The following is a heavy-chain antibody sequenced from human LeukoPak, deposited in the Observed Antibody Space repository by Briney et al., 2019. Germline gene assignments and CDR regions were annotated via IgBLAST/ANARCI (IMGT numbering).Heavy chain of an antibody. J-gene: IGHJ6*03. D-gene: IGHD3-10*01. Sequence: GGSLRLSCAASGFIVSMYAMHWVRQAPGKGLEYVSAISGNGRTTYYADSVRGRFTISKDNFKNTLYLHMGSLRAADTAIYYCARRFGELKNYMDVWGKGTTVSVSS. CDR3: ARRFGELKNYMDV. CDR2: ISGNGRTT. V-gene: IGHV3-64*02. CDR1: GFIVSMYA.